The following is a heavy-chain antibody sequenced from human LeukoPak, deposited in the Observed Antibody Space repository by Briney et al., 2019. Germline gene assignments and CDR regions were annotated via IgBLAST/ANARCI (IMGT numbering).Heavy chain of an antibody. CDR3: ARVWGSGSSIDY. CDR2: IYYSGNT. Sequence: SETLSLTCTVSGGSIRSYYWSWIRQPPGKGLEWIGYIYYSGNTNYNPSLKSRVTISVDTSKNQFSPKLSSVTAADTAVYYCARVWGSGSSIDYWGQGTLVTVSS. D-gene: IGHD3-10*01. V-gene: IGHV4-59*08. CDR1: GGSIRSYY. J-gene: IGHJ4*02.